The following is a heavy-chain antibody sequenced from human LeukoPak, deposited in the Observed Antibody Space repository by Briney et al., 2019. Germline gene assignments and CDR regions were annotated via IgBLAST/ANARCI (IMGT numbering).Heavy chain of an antibody. J-gene: IGHJ4*02. D-gene: IGHD7-27*01. V-gene: IGHV3-23*01. Sequence: GGSLRLSCAASGFTSSNYAMSWVRQAPGKGLEWVSSMSGGGDSTNYAESVKGRFTISRDNSKNTLFLQMNSLTAEDTAIYYCAKEPLNWGTIYFDYWGQGTLVTVSS. CDR3: AKEPLNWGTIYFDY. CDR1: GFTSSNYA. CDR2: MSGGGDST.